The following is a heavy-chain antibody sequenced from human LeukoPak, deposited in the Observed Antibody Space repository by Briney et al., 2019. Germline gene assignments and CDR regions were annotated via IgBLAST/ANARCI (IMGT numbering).Heavy chain of an antibody. CDR1: GYTFTSYG. Sequence: ASVKVSCKASGYTFTSYGISWVRQAPGQGLEWMGWINPNSGGTNYAQKFQGWVTMTRDTSISTAYMELSRLRSDDTAVYYCARGSSVYYGSGSPPDYWGQGTLVTVSS. CDR2: INPNSGGT. V-gene: IGHV1-2*04. CDR3: ARGSSVYYGSGSPPDY. J-gene: IGHJ4*02. D-gene: IGHD3-10*01.